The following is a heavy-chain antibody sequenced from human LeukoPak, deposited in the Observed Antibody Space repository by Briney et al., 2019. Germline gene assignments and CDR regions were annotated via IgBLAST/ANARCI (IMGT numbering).Heavy chain of an antibody. CDR2: INHSGST. J-gene: IGHJ4*02. CDR3: ARVRVYYYGSGSPKYYFDY. CDR1: GGSFSGYY. D-gene: IGHD3-10*01. V-gene: IGHV4-34*01. Sequence: PSETLSLTCAVYGGSFSGYYWSWIRQPPGKGLEWIGEINHSGSTNYNPSLKSRVTISVDTSKNQFSLKLSSVTAADTAVYYCARVRVYYYGSGSPKYYFDYWCQGTLVTVSS.